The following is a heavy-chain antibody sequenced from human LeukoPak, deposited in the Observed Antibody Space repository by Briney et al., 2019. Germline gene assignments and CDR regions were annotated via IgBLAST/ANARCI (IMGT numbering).Heavy chain of an antibody. V-gene: IGHV1-2*02. Sequence: ASVKVSCTASGYTFTGYYMHWVRQAPGQGLEWMGWINPNSGGTNYAQKFQGRVTMTRDTSISTAYMELSRLRSDDTAVYYCARETPLLWFGELLSGFDPWGQGTLVTVSS. CDR3: ARETPLLWFGELLSGFDP. D-gene: IGHD3-10*01. CDR1: GYTFTGYY. CDR2: INPNSGGT. J-gene: IGHJ5*02.